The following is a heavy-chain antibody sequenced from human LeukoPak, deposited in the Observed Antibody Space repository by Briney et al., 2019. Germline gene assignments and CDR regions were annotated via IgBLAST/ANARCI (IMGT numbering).Heavy chain of an antibody. CDR1: GFTFSNYW. CDR2: IKEGGSER. CDR3: ARDYYGSGSFPFGY. V-gene: IGHV3-7*01. Sequence: PGGSLRLSCAASGFTFSNYWMTWVRQAPGKGLEWVANIKEGGSERSYVDSVKGRFTISRDNAKNSLYLQMNSLRAEDTAVYYCARDYYGSGSFPFGYWGQGTLVTVSS. J-gene: IGHJ4*02. D-gene: IGHD3-10*01.